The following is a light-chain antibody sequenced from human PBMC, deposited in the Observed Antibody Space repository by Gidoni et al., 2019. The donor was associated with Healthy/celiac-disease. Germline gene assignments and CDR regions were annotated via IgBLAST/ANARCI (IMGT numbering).Light chain of an antibody. J-gene: IGKJ2*01. CDR1: QSISSW. V-gene: IGKV1-5*03. Sequence: DIQITQSPSTLSASVGDRFTITCRASQSISSWLAWYQQKPGKAPKLLIYKASSLESGVPSRCSGSGSGTEFTLTISSLQPDDFATYYCQQYSSYYTFGQGTKLEIK. CDR2: KAS. CDR3: QQYSSYYT.